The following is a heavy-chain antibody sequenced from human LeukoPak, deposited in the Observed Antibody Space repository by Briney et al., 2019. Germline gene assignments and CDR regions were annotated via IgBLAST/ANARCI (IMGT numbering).Heavy chain of an antibody. J-gene: IGHJ6*03. CDR3: ARAGPDYYYYYMDV. CDR1: GFTFSSYW. Sequence: GGSLRLSCAASGFTFSSYWMSWVRQAPGKGLEWVANIKQDGSEKYYVDSVKGRFTISRDNAKNSLYLQMNSLRAEDTAVYYCARAGPDYYYYYMDVWGKGTTVTVSS. V-gene: IGHV3-7*01. CDR2: IKQDGSEK.